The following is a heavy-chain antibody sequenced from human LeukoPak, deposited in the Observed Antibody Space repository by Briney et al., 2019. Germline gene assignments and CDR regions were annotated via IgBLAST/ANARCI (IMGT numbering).Heavy chain of an antibody. CDR2: ISGSGVTT. J-gene: IGHJ1*01. Sequence: TGGSLRLSCVASGFTFSSYAMSWVRQAPGKGLEWVSAISGSGVTTHYAGSVKGRFSISRDNSKNTLYLQMNSLRAEDTALYYCAKKVVVGATSPYSDFQDWGQGTLATVSS. V-gene: IGHV3-23*01. D-gene: IGHD1-26*01. CDR3: AKKVVVGATSPYSDFQD. CDR1: GFTFSSYA.